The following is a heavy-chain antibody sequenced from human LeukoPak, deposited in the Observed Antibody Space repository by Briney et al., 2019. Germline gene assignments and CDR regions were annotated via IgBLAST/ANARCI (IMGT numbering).Heavy chain of an antibody. CDR3: ASQKESFYDSCGNY. CDR2: ISASGTKT. V-gene: IGHV3-23*01. J-gene: IGHJ4*02. D-gene: IGHD3-22*01. Sequence: GGSLRLSCAASGFTFSTSAMSWVRQAPGKGLECVSSISASGTKTYYADSVRGRFTISRDNSKNTLYLQMNNLRAEDTAEYYCASQKESFYDSCGNYWGQGTQVTVSS. CDR1: GFTFSTSA.